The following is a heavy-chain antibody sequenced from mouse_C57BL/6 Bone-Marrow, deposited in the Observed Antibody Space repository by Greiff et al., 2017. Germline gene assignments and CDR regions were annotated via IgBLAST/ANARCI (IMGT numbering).Heavy chain of an antibody. D-gene: IGHD1-1*01. CDR1: GYAFTNYL. Sequence: VQLQQSGAELVRPGTSVKVSCKASGYAFTNYLIEWVKQRPGQGLEWIGVLNPGSGGTNYNEKFKGKATLTADKSSSTAYMQLSSLTSEDSAVYFFARAVEAWFAYWGQGTLVTVSA. CDR3: ARAVEAWFAY. CDR2: LNPGSGGT. J-gene: IGHJ3*01. V-gene: IGHV1-54*01.